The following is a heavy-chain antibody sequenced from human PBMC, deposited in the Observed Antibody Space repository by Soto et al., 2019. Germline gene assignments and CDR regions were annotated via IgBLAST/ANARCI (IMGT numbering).Heavy chain of an antibody. CDR3: TTVGKYCSGGSCYSGYYYYGMDV. Sequence: EVQLVESGGGLVKPGGSLRLSCAASGFTFSNAWMSWVRQAPGKGLEWVGRIKSKTDGGTTDYAAPVKGRFTISRDDSKNTLYLQMNSLKTEDTAVYYCTTVGKYCSGGSCYSGYYYYGMDVWGQGTTVTVSS. D-gene: IGHD2-15*01. CDR1: GFTFSNAW. CDR2: IKSKTDGGTT. V-gene: IGHV3-15*01. J-gene: IGHJ6*02.